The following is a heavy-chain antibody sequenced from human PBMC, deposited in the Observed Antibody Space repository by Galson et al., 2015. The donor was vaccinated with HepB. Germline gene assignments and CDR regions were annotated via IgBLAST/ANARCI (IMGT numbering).Heavy chain of an antibody. D-gene: IGHD3-10*01. CDR3: ARDLLGTDPRKHYYYYYYMDV. CDR2: TYYRSKWYN. CDR1: GDSVSSNSAA. V-gene: IGHV6-1*01. Sequence: CAISGDSVSSNSAAWNWIRQSPSRGLEWLGRTYYRSKWYNDYAVSVKSRITINPDTSKNQFSLQLNSVTPEDTAVYYCARDLLGTDPRKHYYYYYYMDVWGKGTTVTVSS. J-gene: IGHJ6*03.